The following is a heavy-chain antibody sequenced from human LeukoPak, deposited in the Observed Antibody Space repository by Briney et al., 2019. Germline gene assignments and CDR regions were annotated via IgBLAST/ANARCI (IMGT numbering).Heavy chain of an antibody. J-gene: IGHJ6*03. V-gene: IGHV3-66*02. CDR1: GFTVSSNY. CDR2: IYSGGST. CDR3: ARGLRFLEWLHERYYYYYMDV. Sequence: GGSLRLSCAASGFTVSSNYMSWVRQAPGKGLEWVSVIYSGGSTYYEDSVKGRFTITRDNSKNTLYLQMNSLRAEDTAVYYCARGLRFLEWLHERYYYYYMDVWGKGTTVTVSS. D-gene: IGHD3-3*01.